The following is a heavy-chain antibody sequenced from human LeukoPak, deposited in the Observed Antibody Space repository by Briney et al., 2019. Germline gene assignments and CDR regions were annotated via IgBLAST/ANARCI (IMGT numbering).Heavy chain of an antibody. CDR1: GFTFSTYG. V-gene: IGHV3-30*02. J-gene: IGHJ4*02. Sequence: GGSLRLSCAASGFTFSTYGMHWVRQAPGKGLEWVAFIRYDGSDKYYADSVKGRFTISRDNSKNTLYLQMNSLRAEDAAVYYCAKDKNALCSITCRSEFDYWGQGTLVTVSS. D-gene: IGHD2-2*01. CDR3: AKDKNALCSITCRSEFDY. CDR2: IRYDGSDK.